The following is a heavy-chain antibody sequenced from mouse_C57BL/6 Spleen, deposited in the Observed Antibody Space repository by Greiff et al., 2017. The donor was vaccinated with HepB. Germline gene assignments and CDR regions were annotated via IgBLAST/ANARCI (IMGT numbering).Heavy chain of an antibody. Sequence: DVQLVESGGGLVQPKGSLKLSCAASGFSFNTYAMNWVRQAPGKGLEWVARIRSKSNNYATYYADSVKDRFTISRDDSESMLYLQMNNLKTEDTAMYYCVRTGLYAMDYWGQGTSVTVSS. CDR2: IRSKSNNYAT. J-gene: IGHJ4*01. CDR3: VRTGLYAMDY. V-gene: IGHV10-1*01. CDR1: GFSFNTYA. D-gene: IGHD4-1*01.